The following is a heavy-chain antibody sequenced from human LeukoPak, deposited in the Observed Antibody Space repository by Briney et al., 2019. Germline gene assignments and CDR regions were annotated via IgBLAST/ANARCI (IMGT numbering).Heavy chain of an antibody. V-gene: IGHV1-69*13. D-gene: IGHD3-10*01. Sequence: GASVKVSCKASGGTFSSYAISWVRQAPGQGLEWMGGIIPIFGTANYAQKFQGRVTITADESTSTAYMELSSLRSEDTAVYYCALPEYYGSGSYVYYYYGMDVWGQGTTVTVSS. CDR1: GGTFSSYA. CDR2: IIPIFGTA. J-gene: IGHJ6*02. CDR3: ALPEYYGSGSYVYYYYGMDV.